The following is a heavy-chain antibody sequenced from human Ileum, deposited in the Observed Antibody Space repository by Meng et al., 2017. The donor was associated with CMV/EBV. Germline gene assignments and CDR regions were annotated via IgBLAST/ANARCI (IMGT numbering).Heavy chain of an antibody. V-gene: IGHV3-30*14. CDR1: GFTFSTDA. CDR2: ISYDGSDK. D-gene: IGHD2-8*01. Sequence: GESLKISCAASGFTFSTDAMYWVRQAPGKGLEWVAVISYDGSDKYYGDSVRGRFTISRDNSKNTLYLQMNSLRAEDTAMYYCARPIYCINAVCVDYWGQGTLVTVSS. CDR3: ARPIYCINAVCVDY. J-gene: IGHJ4*02.